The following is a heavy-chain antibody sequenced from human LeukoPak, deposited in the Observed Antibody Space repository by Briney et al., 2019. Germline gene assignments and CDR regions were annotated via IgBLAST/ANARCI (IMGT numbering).Heavy chain of an antibody. CDR2: IYHSGTT. CDR1: GHSISSGYF. Sequence: SETLSLTCTVSGHSISSGYFWGWNRQPPGKGLEWIGSIYHSGTTYYNPSLKSRVTISVDTSKNQFSLKLPSVTAADTAVYYCARGYSSSWYFNWFDPWGQGTLVTVSS. J-gene: IGHJ5*02. V-gene: IGHV4-38-2*02. D-gene: IGHD6-13*01. CDR3: ARGYSSSWYFNWFDP.